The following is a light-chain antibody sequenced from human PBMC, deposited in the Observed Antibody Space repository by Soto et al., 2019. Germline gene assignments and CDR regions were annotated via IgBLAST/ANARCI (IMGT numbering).Light chain of an antibody. Sequence: EIVLTQSPGTLSLSPGERATLSCRASQSVSNNYLAWYQQKPGQAPRLLIYDASRRDIGVPDRFSGSGSGTDFTLTISGLEPEDFAVYYCQQYGSSGTFGQGTKVDIK. V-gene: IGKV3-20*01. CDR3: QQYGSSGT. CDR2: DAS. CDR1: QSVSNNY. J-gene: IGKJ1*01.